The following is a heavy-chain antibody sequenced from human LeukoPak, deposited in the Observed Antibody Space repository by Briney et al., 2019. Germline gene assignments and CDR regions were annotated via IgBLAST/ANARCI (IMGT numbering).Heavy chain of an antibody. D-gene: IGHD3-3*01. CDR2: IYTSGST. J-gene: IGHJ5*02. CDR1: GGSISSYY. V-gene: IGHV4-4*07. Sequence: SETLSLTCTVSGGSISSYYWSWIRQPAGKGLEWIGRIYTSGSTNYNPSLKSRVTMSVDTSKNQFSLRLSSVTAADTAMYYCARGFLEWLPTAWFDPWGQGTLVTVSS. CDR3: ARGFLEWLPTAWFDP.